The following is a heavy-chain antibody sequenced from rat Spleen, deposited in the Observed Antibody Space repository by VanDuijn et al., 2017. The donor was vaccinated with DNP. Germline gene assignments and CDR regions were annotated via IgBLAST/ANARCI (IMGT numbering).Heavy chain of an antibody. CDR2: MWYDGDT. J-gene: IGHJ3*01. Sequence: QVQLKESGPGLVQPSQTLSLTCTVSGFSLTSYSVSWVRQPSGKGPEWMGRMWYDGDTAYNSALKSRLSISRDTSKSQVFLKMNSLQIEDTAIYFCTSIRNWGQGTLVTVSS. CDR3: TSIRN. CDR1: GFSLTSYS. D-gene: IGHD1-10*01. V-gene: IGHV2-15*01.